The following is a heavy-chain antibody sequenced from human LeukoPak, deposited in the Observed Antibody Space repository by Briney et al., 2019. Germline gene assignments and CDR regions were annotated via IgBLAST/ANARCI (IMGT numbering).Heavy chain of an antibody. V-gene: IGHV4-39*01. Sequence: SETLSLTCTVSGGSISSSSYYWAWIRQPPGKGLEWIGSIYYSGSTYYNPSLKSRVTISVDTSKNQFSLKLSSVTAADTAVYYCARVRYTAMVTFQLTAHDYWGQGTLVTVSS. CDR3: ARVRYTAMVTFQLTAHDY. CDR1: GGSISSSSYY. J-gene: IGHJ4*02. CDR2: IYYSGST. D-gene: IGHD5-18*01.